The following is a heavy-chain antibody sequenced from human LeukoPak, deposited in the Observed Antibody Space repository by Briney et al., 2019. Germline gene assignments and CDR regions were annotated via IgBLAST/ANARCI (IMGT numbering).Heavy chain of an antibody. CDR2: INWNGGST. J-gene: IGHJ4*02. CDR1: GFTFDDYG. D-gene: IGHD3-22*01. Sequence: GGSLRLSCAASGFTFDDYGMSWVRQAPGKGLEWVSGINWNGGSTGYADSVKGRFTISRDNAKNSLYLQMNSLRAEDTALYYCARDHVYYDSSGLTRYYFDYWGQGTLVTGSS. V-gene: IGHV3-20*04. CDR3: ARDHVYYDSSGLTRYYFDY.